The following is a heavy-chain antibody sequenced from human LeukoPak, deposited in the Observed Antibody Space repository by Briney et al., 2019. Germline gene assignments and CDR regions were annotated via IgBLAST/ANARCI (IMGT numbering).Heavy chain of an antibody. D-gene: IGHD3-22*01. V-gene: IGHV7-4-1*01. J-gene: IGHJ5*02. Sequence: ASVKVSCKASGYIFTKYAMNWVRQAPGQGLEWMGWINTNTGNPTYAQAFTGRFVFSLDTSVSTAYLQIGSLKTEDTAVYYCARRSEHSDGYRPTFDPWGQGTLVTVSS. CDR2: INTNTGNP. CDR1: GYIFTKYA. CDR3: ARRSEHSDGYRPTFDP.